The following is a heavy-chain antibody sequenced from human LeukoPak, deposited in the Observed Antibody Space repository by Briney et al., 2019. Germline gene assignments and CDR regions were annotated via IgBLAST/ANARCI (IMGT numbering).Heavy chain of an antibody. J-gene: IGHJ6*03. CDR3: ARGGSDCSSTSCYTKSPPHYYYYYYMDV. Sequence: ASVKLSCNASGSTFTGYYIHWGRHPHGPGLGLMGLINPNNGGTNYDQKSRGRVIMTRDKSISTAYMELSKLRSDDTAVYYCARGGSDCSSTSCYTKSPPHYYYYYYMDVWGKGTTVTGSS. CDR1: GSTFTGYY. CDR2: INPNNGGT. V-gene: IGHV1-2*02. D-gene: IGHD2-2*02.